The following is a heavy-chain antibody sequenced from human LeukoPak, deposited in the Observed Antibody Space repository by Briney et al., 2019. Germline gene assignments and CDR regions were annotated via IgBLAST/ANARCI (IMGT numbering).Heavy chain of an antibody. CDR2: INHSGST. J-gene: IGHJ4*02. V-gene: IGHV4-34*01. CDR3: ARPGYSSGWYVEDY. D-gene: IGHD6-19*01. CDR1: GGSFSGYY. Sequence: SETLSLTCAVYGGSFSGYYWSWIRQPPGKGLEWIGEINHSGSTNYNPSLKSRVTISVDTSKNQFSLKLSSVTAADTAVYYCARPGYSSGWYVEDYWGQGTLVTVSS.